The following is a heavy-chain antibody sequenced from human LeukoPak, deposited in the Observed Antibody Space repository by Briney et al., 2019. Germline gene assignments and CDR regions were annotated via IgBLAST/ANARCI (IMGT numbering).Heavy chain of an antibody. J-gene: IGHJ6*02. CDR3: ARGSSGYSYAPIYGMDV. D-gene: IGHD5-18*01. Sequence: ASVKVSCKASGYTFTGYYMHWVRQAPGQGLEGMGWINPNSGGTNYAQKFQGRVTMTRDTSISTAYMELSRLRSDDTAVYYCARGSSGYSYAPIYGMDVWGQGTTVTVSS. CDR1: GYTFTGYY. CDR2: INPNSGGT. V-gene: IGHV1-2*02.